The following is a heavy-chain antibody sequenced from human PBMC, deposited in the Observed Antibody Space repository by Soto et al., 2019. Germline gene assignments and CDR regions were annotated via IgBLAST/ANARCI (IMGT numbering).Heavy chain of an antibody. CDR3: ASTTGGFFDN. D-gene: IGHD1-1*01. Sequence: GGSLRLSCAASGFTFSIHWMSWVRQAPGKELEWVANIKQDGSEKYCVDSVRGRFTISRDNANNSLYLQMNSLRVEDTAVYYCASTTGGFFDNWGQGTPVTVSS. CDR2: IKQDGSEK. J-gene: IGHJ4*02. CDR1: GFTFSIHW. V-gene: IGHV3-7*05.